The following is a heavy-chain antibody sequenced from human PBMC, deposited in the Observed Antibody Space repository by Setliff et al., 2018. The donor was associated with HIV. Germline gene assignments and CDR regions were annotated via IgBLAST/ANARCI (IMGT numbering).Heavy chain of an antibody. Sequence: PGGSLRLSCAASGFTISTFSMSWVRQAPGEGLEWVSAISSTGSDIYYADSVKGRFNVSRDNAKNSLFLQMNTLRAEDTAVYYCARRAYGNRGGFFYWGQGTLVTVSS. CDR1: GFTISTFS. J-gene: IGHJ4*02. V-gene: IGHV3-21*01. CDR2: ISSTGSDI. CDR3: ARRAYGNRGGFFY. D-gene: IGHD4-4*01.